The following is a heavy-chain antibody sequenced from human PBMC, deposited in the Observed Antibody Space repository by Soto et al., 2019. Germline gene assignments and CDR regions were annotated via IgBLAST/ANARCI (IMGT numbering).Heavy chain of an antibody. J-gene: IGHJ6*02. CDR1: GFPFSSYG. V-gene: IGHV3-33*01. CDR3: ARDLARFTIFGVVRVYYYYYCMDV. Sequence: PGGPPRLSSTAHGFPFSSYGMHWARQAPGKEMERVADIWYDGSNKYYADSVKGRFTISRDNSKDTLCLQMNSLRSEDTAVYYCARDLARFTIFGVVRVYYYYYCMDVWGQGTTVTVSS. CDR2: IWYDGSNK. D-gene: IGHD3-3*01.